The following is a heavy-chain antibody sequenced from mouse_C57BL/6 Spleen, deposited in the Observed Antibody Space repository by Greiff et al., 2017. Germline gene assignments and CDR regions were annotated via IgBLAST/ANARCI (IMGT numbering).Heavy chain of an antibody. V-gene: IGHV14-2*01. J-gene: IGHJ1*03. CDR3: ARGGVLVDYYGSSYEGYFDV. Sequence: EVPLQGSGAELVEPGALVKLSCTASGFHNKDHYMHWVKQRTEQGLGWIGRSDPEDGETKYAPKFQGKATITADTSSNTAYLQLSSLTSEDTAVYYCARGGVLVDYYGSSYEGYFDVWGTGTTVTVSS. CDR1: GFHNKDHY. D-gene: IGHD1-1*01. CDR2: SDPEDGET.